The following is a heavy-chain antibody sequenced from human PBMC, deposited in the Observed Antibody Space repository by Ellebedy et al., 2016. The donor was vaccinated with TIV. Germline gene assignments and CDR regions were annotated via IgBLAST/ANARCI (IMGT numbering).Heavy chain of an antibody. CDR3: ARVAAAAGTEYYYGMDV. Sequence: SCKASGFTFSSYGMHWVRQAPGKGLEWVAVIWYDGSNKYYADSVKGRFTISRDNSKNTLYLQMNSLRAEDTAVYYCARVAAAAGTEYYYGMDVWGQGTTVTVSS. CDR2: IWYDGSNK. V-gene: IGHV3-33*01. CDR1: GFTFSSYG. J-gene: IGHJ6*02. D-gene: IGHD6-13*01.